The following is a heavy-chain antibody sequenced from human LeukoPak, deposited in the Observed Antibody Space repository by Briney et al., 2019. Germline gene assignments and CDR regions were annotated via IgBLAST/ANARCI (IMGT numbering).Heavy chain of an antibody. CDR2: IKQDGSER. CDR1: GFTFSGYW. CDR3: ARVSYDRSGYSDY. Sequence: GGSLRLSCAASGFTFSGYWMSWVRQAPGKGLEWVANIKQDGSERYHVGSVKGRFTISRDNPKNSLYIQMNSLRAEDTAVYYCARVSYDRSGYSDYWGQGTLVTVSS. D-gene: IGHD3-22*01. J-gene: IGHJ4*02. V-gene: IGHV3-7*04.